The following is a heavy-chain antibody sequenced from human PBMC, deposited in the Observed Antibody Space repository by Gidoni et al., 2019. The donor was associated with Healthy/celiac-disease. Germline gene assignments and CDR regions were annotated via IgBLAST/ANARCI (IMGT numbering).Heavy chain of an antibody. CDR2: ISGSGGST. CDR1: GFTFSSYA. Sequence: EVQLLESGGGLVQPGGSLRLSCAASGFTFSSYAMSWVRQATGQGLGGVSAISGSGGSTYYADSVKGRFTISRDNSKNKLYLQMNSLRAEDTAVYYCAKGGFREYYYYYGMDVWGQGTTVTVSS. V-gene: IGHV3-23*01. D-gene: IGHD3-10*01. CDR3: AKGGFREYYYYYGMDV. J-gene: IGHJ6*02.